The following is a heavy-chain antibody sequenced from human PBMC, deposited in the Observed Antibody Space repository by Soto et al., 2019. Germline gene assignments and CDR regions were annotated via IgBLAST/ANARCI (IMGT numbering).Heavy chain of an antibody. Sequence: GGSLRLSCAASGFTVSSNYMSWVRQAPGKGLEWVSVIYSGGSTYYADSVKGRFTISRDNSKNTLYLQMNSLRAEDTAVYYCARDNIGDLYYYYYMDVWGKGTTVTVSS. CDR3: ARDNIGDLYYYYYMDV. CDR2: IYSGGST. J-gene: IGHJ6*03. V-gene: IGHV3-66*01. CDR1: GFTVSSNY. D-gene: IGHD4-17*01.